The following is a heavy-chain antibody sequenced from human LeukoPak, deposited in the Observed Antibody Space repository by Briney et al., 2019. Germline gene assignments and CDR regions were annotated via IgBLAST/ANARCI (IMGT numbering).Heavy chain of an antibody. Sequence: PGGSLRLSCVGSGFTFSSLWMNWVRQAPGKGLEWVANIKEDGSEKYYVDSVKGRFTISRDNAKNSLYLQMNSLRAEDTAVYYCARFSPATDYWGQGTLVTVSP. D-gene: IGHD6-25*01. J-gene: IGHJ4*02. V-gene: IGHV3-7*01. CDR2: IKEDGSEK. CDR1: GFTFSSLW. CDR3: ARFSPATDY.